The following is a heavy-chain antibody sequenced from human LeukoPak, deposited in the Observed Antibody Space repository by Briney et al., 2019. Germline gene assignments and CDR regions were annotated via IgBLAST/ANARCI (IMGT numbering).Heavy chain of an antibody. Sequence: GGSLRLSCAASRFTFSSYWMHWVRQAPGKGLVWVSRINSDGSITTYADSVKGRFTISRDNAKNTLYLQMNSLRAEDTAVYYCAIDRVYCGSTSCYAYYFDYWGQGTLVTVSS. J-gene: IGHJ4*02. D-gene: IGHD2-2*01. CDR2: INSDGSIT. CDR3: AIDRVYCGSTSCYAYYFDY. V-gene: IGHV3-74*01. CDR1: RFTFSSYW.